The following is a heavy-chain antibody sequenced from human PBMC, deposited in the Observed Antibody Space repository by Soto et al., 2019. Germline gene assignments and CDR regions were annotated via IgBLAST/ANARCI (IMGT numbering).Heavy chain of an antibody. CDR1: GFTFSSYA. V-gene: IGHV3-23*01. CDR2: ISGGGEDT. D-gene: IGHD6-13*01. Sequence: PGGSLRLSCAASGFTFSSYAMSWVRQVPGKGPECVSAISGGGEDTSYADSVKGRFTVSRGNSRNTLYLQMNSLRAEDTAVYYCARAPLYSSSCPTSWGQGTLVTVSS. CDR3: ARAPLYSSSCPTS. J-gene: IGHJ4*02.